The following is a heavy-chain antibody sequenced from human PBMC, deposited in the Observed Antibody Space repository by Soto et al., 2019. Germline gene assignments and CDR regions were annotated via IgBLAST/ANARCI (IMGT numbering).Heavy chain of an antibody. CDR1: GGTITYYY. D-gene: IGHD3-9*01. CDR3: ARDEGYYDILTGYSKNWFDP. Sequence: TSETLSLTXTVSGGTITYYYWSWIRQAPGKGLEWLGYIFDGGSANYNPSLKSRVTMSVDTSKNQFSLKLSSVTAADTAVYYCARDEGYYDILTGYSKNWFDPWGQGTLVTVSS. CDR2: IFDGGSA. J-gene: IGHJ5*02. V-gene: IGHV4-59*12.